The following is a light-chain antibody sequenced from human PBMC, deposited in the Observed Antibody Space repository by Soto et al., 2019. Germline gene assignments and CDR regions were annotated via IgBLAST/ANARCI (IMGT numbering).Light chain of an antibody. V-gene: IGLV2-23*02. Sequence: QSVLTQPASVSESPGQSITLSCTGTSSDVGIYSLVSWYQQHPGKAPKLMIFEVSKRPSGVSNRFSGSKSGSTASLTISGLQAEDEADYYCCSYAGSSTWVFGGGTKVTVL. CDR1: SSDVGIYSL. CDR2: EVS. J-gene: IGLJ3*02. CDR3: CSYAGSSTWV.